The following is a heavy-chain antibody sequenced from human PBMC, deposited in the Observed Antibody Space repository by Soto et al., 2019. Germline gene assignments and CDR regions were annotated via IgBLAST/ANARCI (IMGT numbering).Heavy chain of an antibody. CDR1: GFTFRIYD. Sequence: LRLSCAASGFTFRIYDMSWVRQAPGKGLEWVSSLSASGERTDYADSVKGRFTISRDNSKNMLYLQMTSLRSEDTAIYYCVPLNWNHPANFDYWGQGTLVTVSS. D-gene: IGHD1-1*01. CDR2: LSASGERT. CDR3: VPLNWNHPANFDY. V-gene: IGHV3-23*01. J-gene: IGHJ4*02.